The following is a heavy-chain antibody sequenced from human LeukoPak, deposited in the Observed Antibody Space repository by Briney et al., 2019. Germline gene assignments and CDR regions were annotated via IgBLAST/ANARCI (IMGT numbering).Heavy chain of an antibody. V-gene: IGHV1-46*01. Sequence: ASVKVSCKASGYTFSSYYMHWVRQAPGQGLEWVGLINPTGDSTNYAQNFRGRVTMTRDTSTSTVYMDLNSLRAEDTAVYFCAKQPYQYVSGSPSWLDPWGQGTLVTVSS. CDR3: AKQPYQYVSGSPSWLDP. D-gene: IGHD3-10*01. CDR2: INPTGDST. J-gene: IGHJ5*02. CDR1: GYTFSSYY.